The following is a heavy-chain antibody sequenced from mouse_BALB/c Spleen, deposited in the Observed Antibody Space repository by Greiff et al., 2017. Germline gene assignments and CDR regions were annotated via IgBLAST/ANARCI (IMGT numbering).Heavy chain of an antibody. CDR2: ISYSGST. CDR1: GDSITSGY. CDR3: ARGGDYYDYDVPPWFAY. Sequence: EVKLMESGPSLVKPSQTLSLTCSVTGDSITSGYWNWIRKFPGNKLEYMGYISYSGSTYYNPSLKSRISITRDTSKNQYYLQLNSVTTEDTATYYCARGGDYYDYDVPPWFAYWGQGTLVTVSA. D-gene: IGHD2-4*01. V-gene: IGHV3-8*02. J-gene: IGHJ3*01.